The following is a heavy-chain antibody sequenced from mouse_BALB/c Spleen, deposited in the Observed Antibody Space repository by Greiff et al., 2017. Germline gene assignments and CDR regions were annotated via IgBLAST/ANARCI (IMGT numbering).Heavy chain of an antibody. CDR2: IWSGGST. V-gene: IGHV2-2*02. Sequence: VQLVESGPGLVQPSQSLSITCTVSGFSLTSYGVHWVRQSPGKGLEWLGVIWSGGSTDYNAAFISRLSISKDNSKSQVFFKMNSLQANDTAIYYCARTYDGYYYYYAMDYWGQGTSVTVSS. D-gene: IGHD2-3*01. J-gene: IGHJ4*01. CDR3: ARTYDGYYYYYAMDY. CDR1: GFSLTSYG.